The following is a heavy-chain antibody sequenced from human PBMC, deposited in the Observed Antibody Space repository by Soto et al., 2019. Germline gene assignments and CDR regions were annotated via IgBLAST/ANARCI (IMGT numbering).Heavy chain of an antibody. V-gene: IGHV4-34*01. J-gene: IGHJ5*02. CDR3: ARGNYGSGTGVWFDP. CDR1: GGSFSGYY. CDR2: INHSGST. Sequence: QVQLQQWGAGLLKPSETLSLTCAVYGGSFSGYYWSWIRQPPGKGLEWIGEINHSGSTNYNPSLKSRVTISVDTSKNQFSLKLSSVTAADTAVYYCARGNYGSGTGVWFDPWGQGTLVTVSS. D-gene: IGHD3-10*01.